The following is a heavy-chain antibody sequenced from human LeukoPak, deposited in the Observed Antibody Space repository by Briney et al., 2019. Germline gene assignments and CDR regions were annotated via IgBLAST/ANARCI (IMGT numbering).Heavy chain of an antibody. D-gene: IGHD6-13*01. CDR2: INSDGSST. V-gene: IGHV3-74*01. CDR3: ARGGSGGSSWPVDY. J-gene: IGHJ4*02. CDR1: GFTFSSYW. Sequence: GESLRLSCAASGFTFSSYWMHWVRQAPGKGLVWLSRINSDGSSTTYADSVKGRFNVSRDNAKNTLFLQMNFLRDEDTAVYYCARGGSGGSSWPVDYWGQGTLVTVSS.